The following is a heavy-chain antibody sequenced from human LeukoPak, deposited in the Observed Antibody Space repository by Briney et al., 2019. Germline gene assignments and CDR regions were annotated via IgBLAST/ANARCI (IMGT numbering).Heavy chain of an antibody. J-gene: IGHJ5*02. D-gene: IGHD5-12*01. CDR2: IYYSGGT. CDR1: GGSIRSYY. CDR3: ARLGRSSGYEDT. Sequence: SETLSLTCTVSGGSIRSYYCSWIRQPPGKGLEWIGNIYYSGGTNYNPSLKSRVTMSVDTSKNQFSLRLDSVTAADTAVYYCARLGRSSGYEDTWGQGTLVTVSS. V-gene: IGHV4-59*01.